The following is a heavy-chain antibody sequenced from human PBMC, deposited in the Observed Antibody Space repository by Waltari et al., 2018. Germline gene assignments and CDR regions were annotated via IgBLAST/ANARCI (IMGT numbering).Heavy chain of an antibody. Sequence: VQLVETGGRLVQPGGSLRVSCVASGFSFTYNYMSWVRRAPGKGLEWVSTIDSGGGTYYADSVKGRVTISRDTSKDTLYLQFNRLTAEDTAVYYCARPSGFSRHFDYWGRGTLVTVSS. V-gene: IGHV3-53*02. CDR3: ARPSGFSRHFDY. CDR2: IDSGGGT. J-gene: IGHJ4*02. D-gene: IGHD3-22*01. CDR1: GFSFTYNY.